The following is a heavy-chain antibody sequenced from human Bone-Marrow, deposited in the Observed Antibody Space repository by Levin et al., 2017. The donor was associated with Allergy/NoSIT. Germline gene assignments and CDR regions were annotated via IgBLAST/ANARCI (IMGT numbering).Heavy chain of an antibody. CDR1: GFDFNTHD. CDR3: ARSQGRSGWSYYYYGMDV. D-gene: IGHD6-19*01. Sequence: GGSLRLSCRGSGFDFNTHDMNWVRQAPGQGLEWVSSISGNSHYVYYADSVKGRFSISRDNAKNSMFLYMNSLRVEDTAVYYCARSQGRSGWSYYYYGMDVWGRGTTLTVSS. J-gene: IGHJ6*02. CDR2: ISGNSHYV. V-gene: IGHV3-21*06.